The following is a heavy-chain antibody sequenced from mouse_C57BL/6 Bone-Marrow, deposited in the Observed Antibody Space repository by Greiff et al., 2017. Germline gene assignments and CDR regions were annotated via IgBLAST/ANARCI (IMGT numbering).Heavy chain of an antibody. CDR3: ARDLYGSSFWFAY. D-gene: IGHD1-1*01. J-gene: IGHJ3*01. CDR1: GFTFSSYA. V-gene: IGHV5-4*01. CDR2: ISDGGSYT. Sequence: EVKLQESGGGLVKPGGSLKLSCAASGFTFSSYAMSWVRQTPEKRLEWVATISDGGSYTYYPDNVKGRFTISRDNAKNTLYLQMSHLKSEDTAMYYCARDLYGSSFWFAYWGQGTLVTVSA.